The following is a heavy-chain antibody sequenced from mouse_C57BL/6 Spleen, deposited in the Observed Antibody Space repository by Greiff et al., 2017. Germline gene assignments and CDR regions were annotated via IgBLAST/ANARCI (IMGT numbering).Heavy chain of an antibody. D-gene: IGHD2-4*01. CDR3: ARHGLFYDYDRYAVDY. V-gene: IGHV1-62-2*01. J-gene: IGHJ4*01. CDR1: GYTFTEYT. Sequence: QVQLQQSGAELVKPGASVKLSCKASGYTFTEYTIHWVKQRPGQGLEWIGWFYPGSGSIKYNEKFKDKATLTADKSSSTVYMELSRWTSEDSAVYFCARHGLFYDYDRYAVDYWGQGTSVTVSS. CDR2: FYPGSGSI.